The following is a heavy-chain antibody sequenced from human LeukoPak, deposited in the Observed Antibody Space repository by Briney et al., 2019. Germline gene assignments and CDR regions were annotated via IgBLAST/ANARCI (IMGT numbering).Heavy chain of an antibody. CDR2: MNPNSGNT. CDR1: GYTFTSFD. Sequence: ASVKVSCKASGYTFTSFDIHWERQATGQGLEWMGWMNPNSGNTGYAQKFQGRVTMTRNTSINTAYMELTSLRSEDTAVYYCARTKADHDALDIWGQGTMVTVSS. V-gene: IGHV1-8*01. J-gene: IGHJ3*02. CDR3: ARTKADHDALDI. D-gene: IGHD2-8*01.